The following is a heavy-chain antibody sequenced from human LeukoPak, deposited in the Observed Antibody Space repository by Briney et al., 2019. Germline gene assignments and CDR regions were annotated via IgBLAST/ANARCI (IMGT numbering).Heavy chain of an antibody. CDR2: ISGSGDT. Sequence: GGSLRLSCTASGFTFSSYVMTWVRQAPGKGLEWVSGISGSGDTYYADSVKGRFTISRDNSRNRLYLQMNSLRAEDTAVYYCAKDKDLSLGDDIQYRGQGTLATVSS. CDR1: GFTFSSYV. J-gene: IGHJ4*02. CDR3: AKDKDLSLGDDIQY. V-gene: IGHV3-23*01. D-gene: IGHD3-16*01.